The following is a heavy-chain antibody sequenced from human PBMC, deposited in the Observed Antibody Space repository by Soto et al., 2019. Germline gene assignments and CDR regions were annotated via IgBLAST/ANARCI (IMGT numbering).Heavy chain of an antibody. D-gene: IGHD2-15*01. CDR3: ARDFRDCSGGSCYSSFAFDI. CDR2: IWYDGSNK. Sequence: GGSLRLSCAASGFTFSSYGMHGVRQAPGKGLEWVAVIWYDGSNKYYADSVKGRFTISRDNSKNTLYLQMNSLRAEDTAVYYCARDFRDCSGGSCYSSFAFDIWGQGTMVTVSS. J-gene: IGHJ3*02. CDR1: GFTFSSYG. V-gene: IGHV3-33*01.